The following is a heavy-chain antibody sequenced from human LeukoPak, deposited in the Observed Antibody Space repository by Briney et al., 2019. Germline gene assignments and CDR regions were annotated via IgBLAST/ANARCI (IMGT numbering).Heavy chain of an antibody. J-gene: IGHJ3*02. V-gene: IGHV3-72*01. D-gene: IGHD3-22*01. CDR2: IRNRAKSYTT. Sequence: GGSLRLSCAASRFTFSDHYMDWVRQAPRKGVEWVARIRNRAKSYTTQYAPSVKDRFTISRDDSRNSVYLQMNSLKTEDTAVYFCARVGDYYDTRGFSSDAFDIWGLGTMVTVSS. CDR3: ARVGDYYDTRGFSSDAFDI. CDR1: RFTFSDHY.